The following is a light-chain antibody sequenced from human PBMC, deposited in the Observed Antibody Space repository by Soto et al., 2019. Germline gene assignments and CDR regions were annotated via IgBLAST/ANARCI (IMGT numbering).Light chain of an antibody. CDR2: LERSGSY. CDR3: ETWDSNTHAV. Sequence: QLVLTQSSSASASLGSSVKLTCTLSSGHSSYIIAWHQQQPGKAPRYLMKLERSGSYNKGSGVPDRFSGSSSGADRYLTISNLQSEDEADYYCETWDSNTHAVFGGGTQLTVL. V-gene: IGLV4-60*03. CDR1: SGHSSYI. J-gene: IGLJ7*01.